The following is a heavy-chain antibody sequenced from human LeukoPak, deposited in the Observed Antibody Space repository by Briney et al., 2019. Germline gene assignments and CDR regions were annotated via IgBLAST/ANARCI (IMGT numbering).Heavy chain of an antibody. CDR2: IIPIFGTG. V-gene: IGHV1-69*13. CDR3: ASRYCSGGSCFSRDYYYYMDV. D-gene: IGHD2-15*01. CDR1: GGTFRIYG. Sequence: SVKVSCKTSGGTFRIYGFTWVRQAPGQGLEWMGGIIPIFGTGKYAQKFQGRVTVIADEFTSTAYMELSSLRSEDTAVYYCASRYCSGGSCFSRDYYYYMDVWGKGTTVTVSS. J-gene: IGHJ6*03.